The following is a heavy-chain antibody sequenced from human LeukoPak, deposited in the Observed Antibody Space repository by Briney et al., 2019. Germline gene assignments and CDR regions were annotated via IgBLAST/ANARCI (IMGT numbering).Heavy chain of an antibody. CDR2: INTAGSTT. Sequence: GGSLRPSCAASGVTFSNDWMHWVRHTPGKGLVWVSRINTAGSTTTYADSVKGRFTISRDNAKNTLFLQMHSLRVEDTAVYYCTRGRGGRYHYWGQGTLVTVSS. CDR3: TRGRGGRYHY. D-gene: IGHD3-16*02. V-gene: IGHV3-74*01. CDR1: GVTFSNDW. J-gene: IGHJ4*02.